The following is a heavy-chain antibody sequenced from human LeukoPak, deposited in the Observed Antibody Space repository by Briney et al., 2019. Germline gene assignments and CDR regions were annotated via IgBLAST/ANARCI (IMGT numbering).Heavy chain of an antibody. D-gene: IGHD3-3*01. CDR3: AKDPSPLRFLEWLSEYFQH. CDR1: GFTFSSYA. V-gene: IGHV3-23*01. CDR2: ISGSGGST. J-gene: IGHJ1*01. Sequence: GGSLRLSCAASGFTFSSYAMSWVRQAPGKGLEWVSAISGSGGSTYYADSVKGRFTISRDNSKNTLYLQMNSLRAEDTAVYYCAKDPSPLRFLEWLSEYFQHWGQGTLVTVSS.